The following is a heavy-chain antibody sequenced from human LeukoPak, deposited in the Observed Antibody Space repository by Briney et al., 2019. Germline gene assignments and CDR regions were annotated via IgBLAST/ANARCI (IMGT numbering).Heavy chain of an antibody. CDR1: GFTVSSNY. CDR2: IYSGGST. V-gene: IGHV3-53*04. Sequence: GGSLRLSCAASGFTVSSNYMSWVRQAPGKGLEWVSVIYSGGSTYYADSVKGRFTISRHNSKNTLYLQMNSLRAEDTAVYYCAREGYSSGWYRSYYYYGMDVWGQGTTVTVSS. J-gene: IGHJ6*02. D-gene: IGHD6-19*01. CDR3: AREGYSSGWYRSYYYYGMDV.